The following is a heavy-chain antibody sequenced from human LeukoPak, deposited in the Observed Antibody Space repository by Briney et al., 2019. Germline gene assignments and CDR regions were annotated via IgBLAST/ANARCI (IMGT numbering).Heavy chain of an antibody. CDR3: ARGYSGYDYPLYYYYYMDV. V-gene: IGHV4-34*01. J-gene: IGHJ6*03. D-gene: IGHD5-12*01. Sequence: PSETLSLTCAVYGGSFSGYYWSWIRQPPGKGLEWIGEINHSGSTNYNPSLKSRVTISVDTSKNQFSLKLSSVTAADTAVYYCARGYSGYDYPLYYYYYMDVWGKGTTVTVPS. CDR1: GGSFSGYY. CDR2: INHSGST.